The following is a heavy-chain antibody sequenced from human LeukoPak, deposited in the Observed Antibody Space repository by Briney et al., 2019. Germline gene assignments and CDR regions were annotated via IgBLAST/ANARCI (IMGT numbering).Heavy chain of an antibody. J-gene: IGHJ4*02. CDR2: ISYDGSNK. V-gene: IGHV3-30-3*01. CDR3: ARERGVAGFDY. CDR1: GFTFSSYA. Sequence: GGSLRLSCAASGFTFSSYAMHWVRQAPGKGLEWVAVISYDGSNKYYADSVKGRFTISRDNSKNTLYLQMNSLRAEDTAVYYCARERGVAGFDYWGQGTLVTVSS. D-gene: IGHD6-19*01.